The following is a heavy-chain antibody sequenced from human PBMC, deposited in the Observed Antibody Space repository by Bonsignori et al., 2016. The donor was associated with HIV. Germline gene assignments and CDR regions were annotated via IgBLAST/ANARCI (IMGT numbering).Heavy chain of an antibody. CDR3: ARRGAGDCSSTSCLYYYYYMDV. CDR2: IYSGGST. J-gene: IGHJ6*03. D-gene: IGHD2-2*01. Sequence: VRQAPGKGLEWVSVIYSGGSTYYADSVKGRFTISRDNSKNTLYLQMNSLRAEDTAVYYCARRGAGDCSSTSCLYYYYYMDVRGKGTTVTVSS. V-gene: IGHV3-53*01.